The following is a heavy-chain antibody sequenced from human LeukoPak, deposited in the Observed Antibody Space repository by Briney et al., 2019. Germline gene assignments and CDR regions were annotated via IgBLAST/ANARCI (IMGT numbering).Heavy chain of an antibody. J-gene: IGHJ3*02. V-gene: IGHV1-2*02. CDR1: GYTFTGYY. Sequence: ASVKVSCKASGYTFTGYYMHWVRQAPGQGLEWMGWINPNSGGTNYAQKFQGRVTMTRDTSISTAYMELSRLRSDDTAVYYCARERWVGATPRAFDIWGQGTMVTVSS. D-gene: IGHD1-26*01. CDR2: INPNSGGT. CDR3: ARERWVGATPRAFDI.